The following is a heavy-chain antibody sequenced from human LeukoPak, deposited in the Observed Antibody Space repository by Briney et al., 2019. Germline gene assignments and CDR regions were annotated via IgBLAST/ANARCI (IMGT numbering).Heavy chain of an antibody. V-gene: IGHV4-39*07. Sequence: SETLSLTCTVSGGSVSTSDYYWGWIRQSPVKGLEWIGDVFYTGKTNYNPYLRGRATISIDTSKNQFSLKLTYVTAADSAVYYCARVFDSWGQGTLVTVSS. CDR1: GGSVSTSDYY. CDR2: VFYTGKT. CDR3: ARVFDS. J-gene: IGHJ4*02.